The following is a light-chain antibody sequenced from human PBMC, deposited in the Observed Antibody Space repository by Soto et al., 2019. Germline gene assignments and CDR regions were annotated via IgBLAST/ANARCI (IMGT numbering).Light chain of an antibody. Sequence: EIVMTQSPGTLSLSPGEGATLSCRASRSINSNYLAWYQQKPGQAPSLLTYGASRRATDVPDRFSASGSGTDFALTISRLEPEDVEVYYCQQYISSLLTFGGGTKVDIK. V-gene: IGKV3-20*01. CDR1: RSINSNY. CDR3: QQYISSLLT. CDR2: GAS. J-gene: IGKJ4*01.